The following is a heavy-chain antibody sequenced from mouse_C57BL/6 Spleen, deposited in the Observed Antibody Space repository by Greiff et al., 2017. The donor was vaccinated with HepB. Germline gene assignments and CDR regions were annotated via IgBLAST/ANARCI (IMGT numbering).Heavy chain of an antibody. CDR2: IYPGDGDT. CDR1: GYAFSSSW. Sequence: QVQLKESGPELVKPGASVKISCKASGYAFSSSWMNWVKQRPGKGLEWIGRIYPGDGDTNYNGKFKGKATLTADKSSSTAYMQLSSLTSEDSAVYFCARYGDRYFDVWGTGTTVTVSS. J-gene: IGHJ1*03. CDR3: ARYGDRYFDV. D-gene: IGHD2-13*01. V-gene: IGHV1-82*01.